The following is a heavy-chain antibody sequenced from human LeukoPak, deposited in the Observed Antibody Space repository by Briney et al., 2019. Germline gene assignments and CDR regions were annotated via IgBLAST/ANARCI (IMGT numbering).Heavy chain of an antibody. CDR2: ISGSGGST. CDR1: GFTFSSYA. J-gene: IGHJ4*02. CDR3: AKHSGWWDWIDY. D-gene: IGHD6-19*01. V-gene: IGHV3-23*01. Sequence: AGGSLRLSCAASGFTFSSYAMSWVRQAPGKGLEWVSAISGSGGSTYYADSVKGRFTISRDNSKNTLYLQMNSLRAEDTAVYYCAKHSGWWDWIDYWGQGTLVTVSS.